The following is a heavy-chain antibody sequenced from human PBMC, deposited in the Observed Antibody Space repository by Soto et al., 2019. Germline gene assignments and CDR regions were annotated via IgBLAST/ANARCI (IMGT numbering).Heavy chain of an antibody. CDR3: ARSPLRFLEWLFRYFDY. D-gene: IGHD3-3*01. Sequence: QVQLVQSGAEVKKPGASVKVSCKASGYTFTSYGISWVRQVPGQGLEWMGWISAYNGNTNYAQKLQGRDTMTTDTSTSTAYMELRSLRSDDTAVYYCARSPLRFLEWLFRYFDYWGQGTLVTVSS. CDR2: ISAYNGNT. CDR1: GYTFTSYG. J-gene: IGHJ4*02. V-gene: IGHV1-18*01.